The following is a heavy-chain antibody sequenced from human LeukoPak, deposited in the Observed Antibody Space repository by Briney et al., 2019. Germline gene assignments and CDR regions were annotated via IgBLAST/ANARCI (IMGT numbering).Heavy chain of an antibody. J-gene: IGHJ6*03. CDR1: GYTSTSYY. CDR2: INPSGGST. D-gene: IGHD6-13*01. CDR3: ARDWRQLGSYYYYYMDV. Sequence: GASVKVSCKASGYTSTSYYMHWVRQAPGQGLEWMGIINPSGGSTSYAQKFQGRVTMTRDMSTSTVYMELSSLRSEDTAVYYCARDWRQLGSYYYYYMDVWGKGTTVTVSS. V-gene: IGHV1-46*01.